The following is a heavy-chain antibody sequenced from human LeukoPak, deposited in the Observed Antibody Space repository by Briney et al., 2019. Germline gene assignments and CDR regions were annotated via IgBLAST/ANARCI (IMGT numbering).Heavy chain of an antibody. CDR3: AREGPVAGHFDAFDI. J-gene: IGHJ3*02. Sequence: GGSLRLSCAASGFTFSSYAMHWVRQAPGKGLEWVAVISYDGSNKYYADSVKGRFTISRDNSKNTLYLQMNSLRAEDTAVYYCAREGPVAGHFDAFDIWGQGTMVTVSS. CDR2: ISYDGSNK. V-gene: IGHV3-30-3*01. CDR1: GFTFSSYA. D-gene: IGHD6-19*01.